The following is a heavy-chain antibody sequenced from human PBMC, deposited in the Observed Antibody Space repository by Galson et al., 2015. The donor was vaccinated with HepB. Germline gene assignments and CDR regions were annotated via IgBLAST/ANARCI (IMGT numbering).Heavy chain of an antibody. CDR1: GYTFTSYH. CDR2: INPSGGST. V-gene: IGHV1-46*04. D-gene: IGHD3-10*01. CDR3: AREGITMVRGVIRSLNWFDP. J-gene: IGHJ5*02. Sequence: SVKVSCKASGYTFTSYHMHWVRQAPGQGLEWMGIINPSGGSTSYAQKSQGRVTMTRDTSTSTVYMELSSLRSEDTAVYYCAREGITMVRGVIRSLNWFDPWGQGTLVTVSS.